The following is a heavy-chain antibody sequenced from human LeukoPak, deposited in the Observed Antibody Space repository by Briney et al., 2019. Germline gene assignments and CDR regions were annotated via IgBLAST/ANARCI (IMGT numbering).Heavy chain of an antibody. J-gene: IGHJ4*02. D-gene: IGHD5-18*01. CDR2: MWSDGTNK. Sequence: GGSLRLSCAASGFTFSNYGFHWVRQAPGKGLEWVAAMWSDGTNKYYSDSVKGRFTVSRDNSQNTLYLQMNSLRVEDTAVYYCARDPSRYSGDYWGQGTLVTVSS. CDR3: ARDPSRYSGDY. CDR1: GFTFSNYG. V-gene: IGHV3-33*01.